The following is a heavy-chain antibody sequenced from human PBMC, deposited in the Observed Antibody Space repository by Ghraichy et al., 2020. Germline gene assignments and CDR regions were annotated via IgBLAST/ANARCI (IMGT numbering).Heavy chain of an antibody. CDR2: INAGSGNT. Sequence: ASVKVSCKASGYTFTSYAMHWSRQAPGQRLEWMGWINAGSGNTKYSQKFQGRVTITRDTSASTAYMELSSLRSEDTAVYYCARGKQFLTGNWFDPWGQGTLVTVSS. CDR3: ARGKQFLTGNWFDP. CDR1: GYTFTSYA. D-gene: IGHD6-19*01. J-gene: IGHJ5*02. V-gene: IGHV1-3*01.